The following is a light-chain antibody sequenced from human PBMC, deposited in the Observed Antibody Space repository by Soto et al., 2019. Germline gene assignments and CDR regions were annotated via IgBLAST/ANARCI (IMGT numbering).Light chain of an antibody. J-gene: IGKJ1*01. CDR3: QQYSNSPRT. V-gene: IGKV3-20*01. Sequence: EVVLTQSPATLSLSPGERATLSCRASQNVNSNFLAWYQQKPGQAPRLLISGASNRASGIPDRFSGSGSGTDFTLTISRLEPEDFAVYYCQQYSNSPRTLGQGTKVDIK. CDR2: GAS. CDR1: QNVNSNF.